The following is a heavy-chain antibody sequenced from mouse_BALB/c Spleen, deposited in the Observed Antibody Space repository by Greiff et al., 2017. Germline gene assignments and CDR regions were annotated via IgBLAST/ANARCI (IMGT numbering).Heavy chain of an antibody. CDR2: ISYDGSN. CDR3: ARGGYGSSFAWFAY. J-gene: IGHJ3*01. CDR1: GYSITSGYY. V-gene: IGHV3-6*02. Sequence: VQRVESGPGLVKPSQSLSLTCSVTGYSITSGYYWNWIRQFPGNKLEWMGYISYDGSNNYNPSLKNRISITRDTSKNQFFLKLNSVTTEDTATYYCARGGYGSSFAWFAYWGQGTLVTVSA. D-gene: IGHD1-1*01.